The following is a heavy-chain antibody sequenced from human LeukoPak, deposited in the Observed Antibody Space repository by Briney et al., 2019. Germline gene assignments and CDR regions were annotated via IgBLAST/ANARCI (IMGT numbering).Heavy chain of an antibody. CDR3: ARDYYDSSGATYYYYMDV. CDR1: GDSISCYY. CDR2: IYNSWST. J-gene: IGHJ6*03. D-gene: IGHD3-22*01. V-gene: IGHV4-59*01. Sequence: SETLSLTCTVSGDSISCYYWSWIRQPPGKGLEWIGYIYNSWSTNYNPSLKSRVTISVDTSKNQFSLKLRSVTAADTAVYYCARDYYDSSGATYYYYMDVWGKGTTVTVSS.